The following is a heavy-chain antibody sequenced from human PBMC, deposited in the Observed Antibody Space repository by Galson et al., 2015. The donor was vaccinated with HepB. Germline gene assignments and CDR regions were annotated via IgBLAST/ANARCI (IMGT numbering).Heavy chain of an antibody. CDR2: INPNSGGT. Sequence: SVKVSCKASGYTFTGYYMHWVRQAPGQGLEWMGRINPNSGGTNYAQKFQGRVTMTRDTSISTAYMELSRLRSDDTAVYYCARGGWFGELLSAWPIDYWGQGTLVTVSS. CDR1: GYTFTGYY. CDR3: ARGGWFGELLSAWPIDY. D-gene: IGHD3-10*01. J-gene: IGHJ4*02. V-gene: IGHV1-2*06.